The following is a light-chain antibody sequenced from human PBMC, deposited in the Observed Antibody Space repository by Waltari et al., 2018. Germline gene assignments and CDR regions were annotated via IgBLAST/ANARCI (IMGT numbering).Light chain of an antibody. J-gene: IGKJ2*01. CDR1: QSVSSN. Sequence: EIVMTQSPATLSLSPGDRANLSRRSSQSVSSNLAWYQQKPGKAPRLLIYGSSTRATGIAAMFSGRWCGTEFTLTISSLQSEDFAVYCCQKYNNWPPYTFGQGTKLEIK. CDR2: GSS. V-gene: IGKV3-15*01. CDR3: QKYNNWPPYT.